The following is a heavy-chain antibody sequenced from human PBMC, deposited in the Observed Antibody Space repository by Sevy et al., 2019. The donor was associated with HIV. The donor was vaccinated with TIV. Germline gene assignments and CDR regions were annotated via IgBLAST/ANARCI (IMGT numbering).Heavy chain of an antibody. Sequence: GESLKISCAASGFIFSDYWMTWVRQAPGKGLEWVATIRLDGSARYYASSVKGRFTISRDNAKNSLYLQMNSLRAEDTAVYYCARDRGYSGYLYFDYWGQGTLVTVSS. CDR1: GFIFSDYW. CDR2: IRLDGSAR. CDR3: ARDRGYSGYLYFDY. V-gene: IGHV3-7*01. D-gene: IGHD5-12*01. J-gene: IGHJ4*02.